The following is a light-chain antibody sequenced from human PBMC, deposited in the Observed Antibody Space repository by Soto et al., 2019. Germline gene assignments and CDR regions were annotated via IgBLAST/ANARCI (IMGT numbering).Light chain of an antibody. CDR2: HTP. Sequence: ETVSTQSPGTLSLSPGKRSTLSCRASQSVGGSLAWYQQRPGQAPRLLVYHTPNRATGIPDRFSASGSGTDFTLTISRLEPEDFAVYYCQQYGSSLITFGQGTRLEIK. CDR1: QSVGGS. V-gene: IGKV3-20*01. CDR3: QQYGSSLIT. J-gene: IGKJ5*01.